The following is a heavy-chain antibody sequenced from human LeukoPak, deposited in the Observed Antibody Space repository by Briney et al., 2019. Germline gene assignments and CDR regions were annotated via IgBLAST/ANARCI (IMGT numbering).Heavy chain of an antibody. CDR2: INHSGST. D-gene: IGHD3-22*01. CDR3: ARGDSPSDYYDSSGSYFDY. CDR1: GGSFSGYY. J-gene: IGHJ4*02. Sequence: PSETLSLTCAVYGGSFSGYYWSWIRQPPGEGLEWIGEINHSGSTNYNPSLKSRVTISVDTSKNQFSLKLSSVTAADTAVYYCARGDSPSDYYDSSGSYFDYWGQGTLVTVSS. V-gene: IGHV4-34*01.